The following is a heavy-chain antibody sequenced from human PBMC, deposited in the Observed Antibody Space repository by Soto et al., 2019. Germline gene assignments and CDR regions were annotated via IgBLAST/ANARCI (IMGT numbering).Heavy chain of an antibody. J-gene: IGHJ6*02. V-gene: IGHV3-30*18. D-gene: IGHD3-22*01. Sequence: GGSLRLSCAASGFTFSSYGMHWVRQAPGKGLEWVAVISYDGSNKYYADSVKGRFTISRDNSKSTLYLQMNSLRAEDTAVYYCAKGGVIPDYYYYYGMDVWGQGTTVTVSS. CDR1: GFTFSSYG. CDR2: ISYDGSNK. CDR3: AKGGVIPDYYYYYGMDV.